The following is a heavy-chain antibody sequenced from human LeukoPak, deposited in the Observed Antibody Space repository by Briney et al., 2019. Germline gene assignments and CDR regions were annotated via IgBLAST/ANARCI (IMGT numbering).Heavy chain of an antibody. Sequence: PGGSLRLSCSASAFTFSSYWMTWVRQAPGKGLEWVATIKEDGSDKYYVDSVRGRFTISRDNAENSLYLQMNRLRAEDTALYYCVRDGIRDIPGIITIRYDYWGQGTLVTVSS. D-gene: IGHD3-10*01. CDR2: IKEDGSDK. V-gene: IGHV3-7*05. J-gene: IGHJ4*02. CDR1: AFTFSSYW. CDR3: VRDGIRDIPGIITIRYDY.